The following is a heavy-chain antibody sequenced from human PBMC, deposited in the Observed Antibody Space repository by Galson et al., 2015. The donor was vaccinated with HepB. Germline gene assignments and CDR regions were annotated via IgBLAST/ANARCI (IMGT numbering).Heavy chain of an antibody. J-gene: IGHJ4*02. CDR1: GYTFISYI. Sequence: SVKVSCKASGYTFISYIITWVRQAPGHGLEWMGWISTYNGNTNYAQNLQGRVTMTTDTSTSTAYMELRSLRSDDTAVYYCARWGIAYCGDDCYSHVDYWGQGTLVTVSS. CDR2: ISTYNGNT. V-gene: IGHV1-18*04. D-gene: IGHD2-21*02. CDR3: ARWGIAYCGDDCYSHVDY.